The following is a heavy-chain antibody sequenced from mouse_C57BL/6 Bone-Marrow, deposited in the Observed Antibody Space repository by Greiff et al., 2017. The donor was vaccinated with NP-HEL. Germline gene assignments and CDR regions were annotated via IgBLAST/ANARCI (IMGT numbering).Heavy chain of an antibody. Sequence: QVQLQQPGAELVKPGASVKLSCKASGYTFTSYWMHWVKQRPGQGLEWIGMIHPNSGSTNYNEKFKSKATLTVDKSSSTAYMQLSSLTSEDSAVYYCARLGGTAQAPAYWGQGTLVTVSA. CDR3: ARLGGTAQAPAY. J-gene: IGHJ3*01. D-gene: IGHD3-2*02. V-gene: IGHV1-64*01. CDR1: GYTFTSYW. CDR2: IHPNSGST.